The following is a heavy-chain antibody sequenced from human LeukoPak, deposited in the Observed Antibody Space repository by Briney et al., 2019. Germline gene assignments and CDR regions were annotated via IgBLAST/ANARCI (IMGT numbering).Heavy chain of an antibody. J-gene: IGHJ4*02. D-gene: IGHD6-13*01. CDR3: ARHLAAALVGLAY. Sequence: PSETLSLTCAVYGESFSGYYWSWIRQPPGKGLEWIGEINHSGSTNYNPSLKSRVTISVDTSKNQFSLKLGSVTAADTAVYYCARHLAAALVGLAYWGQGTLVTVSA. V-gene: IGHV4-34*01. CDR2: INHSGST. CDR1: GESFSGYY.